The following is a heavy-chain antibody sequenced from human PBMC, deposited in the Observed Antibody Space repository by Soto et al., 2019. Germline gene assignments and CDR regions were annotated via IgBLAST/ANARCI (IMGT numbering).Heavy chain of an antibody. Sequence: ASVKVSCKXSGYTFTGYYMHWVRQAPGQGLEWMGWINPNSGGTNYAQKFQGRVTMTRDTSISTAYMELSRLRSDDTAVYYCARDLVYSNYAYYYYGMDVWGQGTTVTVSS. V-gene: IGHV1-2*02. CDR3: ARDLVYSNYAYYYYGMDV. D-gene: IGHD4-4*01. CDR1: GYTFTGYY. J-gene: IGHJ6*02. CDR2: INPNSGGT.